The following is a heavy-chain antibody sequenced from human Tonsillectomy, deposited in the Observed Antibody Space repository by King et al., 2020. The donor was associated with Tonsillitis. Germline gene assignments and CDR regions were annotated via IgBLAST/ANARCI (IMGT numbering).Heavy chain of an antibody. D-gene: IGHD5-18*01. CDR1: GFTFSSYW. V-gene: IGHV3-7*01. Sequence: VQLVESGGGLVQPGGSLRLSCAASGFTFSSYWMTWVRQAPGKGLEWVANINPDGGAKYYVDSVKGRFTISRDNAKDSLSLQMNSLRAEDTALYYCVREGSNGRYYLDYWGQGTLVTVSS. J-gene: IGHJ4*02. CDR2: INPDGGAK. CDR3: VREGSNGRYYLDY.